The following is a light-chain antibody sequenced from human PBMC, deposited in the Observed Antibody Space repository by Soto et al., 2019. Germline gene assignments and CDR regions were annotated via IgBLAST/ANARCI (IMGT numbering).Light chain of an antibody. V-gene: IGKV3-20*01. CDR3: QQYGSWT. CDR1: QTISSNY. CDR2: GTS. Sequence: EIVLTQSPGTLSVSPGERATLSCRASQTISSNYLAWYQQKPGQAPSLLIYGTSSRATGIQDRFSGSGSGTDFTLTISRLEPDDSAIYYCQQYGSWTFGQGAKVEIK. J-gene: IGKJ1*01.